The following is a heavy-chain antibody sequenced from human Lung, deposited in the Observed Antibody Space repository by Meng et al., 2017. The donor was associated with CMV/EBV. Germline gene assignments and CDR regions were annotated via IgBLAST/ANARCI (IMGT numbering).Heavy chain of an antibody. CDR2: ISSSSSYI. J-gene: IGHJ4*02. CDR1: GFTFSSYS. D-gene: IGHD3-3*01. CDR3: ARYYDFWSGYQVANYYFDY. Sequence: GGSLRLXCAASGFTFSSYSMNWVRQAPGKGLEWVSSISSSSSYIYYADSVKGRFTISRDNAKNSLYLQMNSLRAEDTAVYYCARYYDFWSGYQVANYYFDYXGRGXLVTVSS. V-gene: IGHV3-21*01.